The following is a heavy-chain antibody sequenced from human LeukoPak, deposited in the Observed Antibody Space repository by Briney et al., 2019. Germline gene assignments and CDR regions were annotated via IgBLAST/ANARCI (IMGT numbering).Heavy chain of an antibody. CDR1: GFTFSSYS. V-gene: IGHV3-21*01. D-gene: IGHD5-18*01. CDR3: ARDLQIWDTAMVD. Sequence: GGSLRLSCAASGFTFSSYSMNWVRQAPGKGLEWVLSISSSSSYIYYADSVKGRFTISRDNAKNSLYLQMNSLRAEDTAVYYCARDLQIWDTAMVDWGQGTLVTVSS. J-gene: IGHJ4*02. CDR2: ISSSSSYI.